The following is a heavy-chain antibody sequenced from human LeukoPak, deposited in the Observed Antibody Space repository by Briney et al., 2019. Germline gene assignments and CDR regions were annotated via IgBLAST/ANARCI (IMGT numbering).Heavy chain of an antibody. CDR1: GFVFSSYA. D-gene: IGHD3-10*01. CDR2: ISYDGTYT. Sequence: GGSLRLSCAASGFVFSSYAMHWVRQAPDKGLEWVAVISYDGTYTDSADSVKGRFTFSRDNSKNTLYLQMNSLRAEDTAIYYCAKSLSRRGGFSWGQGTLVTVSS. J-gene: IGHJ5*02. CDR3: AKSLSRRGGFS. V-gene: IGHV3-30*18.